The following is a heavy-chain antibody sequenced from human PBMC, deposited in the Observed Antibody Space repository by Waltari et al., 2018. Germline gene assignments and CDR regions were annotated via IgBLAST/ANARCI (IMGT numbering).Heavy chain of an antibody. CDR2: INPTGGST. Sequence: QVHLVQSVAEARKPGGSVKVCCKASGAVFSNYDVHWVRQAPGQGLEWMGIINPTGGSTSYAQTFQGRVTMTRDTSTSTVYMELSSLSSGDTAVYYCAREFSGNYIWGFDYWGQGTPVTVSS. J-gene: IGHJ4*02. CDR1: GAVFSNYD. D-gene: IGHD4-4*01. V-gene: IGHV1-46*01. CDR3: AREFSGNYIWGFDY.